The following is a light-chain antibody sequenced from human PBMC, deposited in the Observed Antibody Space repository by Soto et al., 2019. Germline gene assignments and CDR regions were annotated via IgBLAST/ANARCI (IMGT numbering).Light chain of an antibody. CDR3: QQYGSSHT. J-gene: IGKJ5*01. CDR1: QSISSD. CDR2: GAS. V-gene: IGKV3-20*01. Sequence: EILMTQSPATLSLSPGERATLSCRASQSISSDVAWYQQKPGQAPRLLIYGASSRAIGIPDRFSGSVSGSDFILTINRLEPEDFAVYYCQQYGSSHTFGQGTRLEIK.